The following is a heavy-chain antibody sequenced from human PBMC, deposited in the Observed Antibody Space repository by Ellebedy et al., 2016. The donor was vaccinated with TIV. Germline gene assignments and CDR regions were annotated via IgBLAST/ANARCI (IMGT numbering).Heavy chain of an antibody. CDR3: AIVVDEAVAGYYYYYMDV. Sequence: GGSLRLXCAASGFTFSSYSMNWVRQAPGKGLEWVSSISSSSSYIYYADSVKGRFTISRDNAKNSLYLQMNSLRAEDTAVYYCAIVVDEAVAGYYYYYMDVWGKGTTVTVSS. D-gene: IGHD6-19*01. CDR2: ISSSSSYI. CDR1: GFTFSSYS. J-gene: IGHJ6*03. V-gene: IGHV3-21*01.